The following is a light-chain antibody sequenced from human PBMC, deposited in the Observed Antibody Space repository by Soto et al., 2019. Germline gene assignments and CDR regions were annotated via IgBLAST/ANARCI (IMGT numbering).Light chain of an antibody. J-gene: IGLJ3*02. CDR3: ASWDDSIFAML. V-gene: IGLV1-44*01. CDR2: SYK. Sequence: QSVLTQPPSASGTPGQRVTISCSGSSSNIGSNIVNWYQQVPGTAPKPLIFSYKQRASGVPDRFSGSRSGTSASLVISGLKSEDKAYYYCASWDDSIFAMLFGGGTKLTVL. CDR1: SSNIGSNI.